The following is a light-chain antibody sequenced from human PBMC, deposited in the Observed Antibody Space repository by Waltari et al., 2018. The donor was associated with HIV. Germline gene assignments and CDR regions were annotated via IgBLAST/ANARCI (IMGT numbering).Light chain of an antibody. J-gene: IGLJ2*01. V-gene: IGLV2-14*01. Sequence: QSALTQPASVSGSPGQSITISCTGTSSDVGGYKYFSWYQQHPGKAPKLMIYEVSNRPSGVSNRFSGSKSGNSASLTISGLQAEDEADYYCSSYTSSSTRVVFGGGTKLTVL. CDR3: SSYTSSSTRVV. CDR1: SSDVGGYKY. CDR2: EVS.